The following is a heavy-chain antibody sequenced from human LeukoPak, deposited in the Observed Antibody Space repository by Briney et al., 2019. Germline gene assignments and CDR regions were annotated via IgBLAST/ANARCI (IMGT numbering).Heavy chain of an antibody. CDR2: IDSDGSST. V-gene: IGHV3-74*01. CDR3: ARGWIQLWPYDF. Sequence: GGSLRLSCAASGFTFSSYWMHWVRQAPGKGLVWVSRIDSDGSSTSYADSVKGRFTISRDNAKNTLYLQMNSLRAEDTAVYYRARGWIQLWPYDFWGQGTLVTVSS. CDR1: GFTFSSYW. D-gene: IGHD5-18*01. J-gene: IGHJ4*02.